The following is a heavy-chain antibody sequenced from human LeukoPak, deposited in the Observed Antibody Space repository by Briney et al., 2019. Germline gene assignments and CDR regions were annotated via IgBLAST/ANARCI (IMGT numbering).Heavy chain of an antibody. J-gene: IGHJ3*02. V-gene: IGHV4-59*08. CDR3: ARHLTWIQLWVHAFDI. D-gene: IGHD5-18*01. CDR1: GGSISSYY. Sequence: SETLSLTCTVSGGSISSYYWSWIRQPPGKGLEWIGYIYHSGSTNYNPSLKSRVTISVDTSKNQFSLKLSSVTAADTAVYYCARHLTWIQLWVHAFDIWGQGTMVTVSS. CDR2: IYHSGST.